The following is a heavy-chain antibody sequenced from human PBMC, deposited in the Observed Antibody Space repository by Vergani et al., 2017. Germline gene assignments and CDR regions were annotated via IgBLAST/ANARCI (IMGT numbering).Heavy chain of an antibody. CDR2: IIPIFGTA. Sequence: QVQLVQSGAEVKKPGSSVKVSCKASGGTFSRYAISWVRQAPGQGLEWMGGIIPIFGTANYAQKFQGRVTITADESTSTAYMELSSLRSEDTAVYYCARGSQQLWKGRAYYFDYWGQGTLVTVSS. J-gene: IGHJ4*02. CDR3: ARGSQQLWKGRAYYFDY. D-gene: IGHD5-18*01. V-gene: IGHV1-69*01. CDR1: GGTFSRYA.